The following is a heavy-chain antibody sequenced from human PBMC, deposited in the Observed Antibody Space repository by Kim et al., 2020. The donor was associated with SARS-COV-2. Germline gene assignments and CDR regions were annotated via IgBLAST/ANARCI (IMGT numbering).Heavy chain of an antibody. CDR1: GFTFDDYT. Sequence: GGSLRLSCAASGFTFDDYTMHWVRQAPGKGLEWVSLISWDGGSTYYADSVKGRFTISRDNSKNSLYLQMNSLRTEDTALYYCAKASLNSIELAEYFQHWGQGTLVTVSS. J-gene: IGHJ1*01. CDR2: ISWDGGST. CDR3: AKASLNSIELAEYFQH. V-gene: IGHV3-43*01. D-gene: IGHD3-3*02.